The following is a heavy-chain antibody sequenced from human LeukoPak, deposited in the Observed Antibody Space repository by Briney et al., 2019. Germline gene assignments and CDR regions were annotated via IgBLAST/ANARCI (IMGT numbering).Heavy chain of an antibody. V-gene: IGHV3-23*01. CDR1: GFTFSSYA. Sequence: GGSLRLSCAASGFTFSSYAMHWVRQAPGKGLEWVSTISGGGGSTYYADSVKGRFTISRDNSKNTVSLQMNSLRAEDTAVYYCARGGYAHYYGMDVWGQGTTVTVSS. CDR3: ARGGYAHYYGMDV. CDR2: ISGGGGST. D-gene: IGHD5-18*01. J-gene: IGHJ6*02.